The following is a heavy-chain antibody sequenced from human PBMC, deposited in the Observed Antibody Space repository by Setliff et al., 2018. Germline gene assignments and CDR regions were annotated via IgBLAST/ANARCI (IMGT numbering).Heavy chain of an antibody. V-gene: IGHV4-34*01. CDR1: GGSFSGYY. Sequence: PSETLSLTCAGYGGSFSGYYWSWIRQPPGKGLEWIGEINHSGSTNYNQSRKSRVTLSVDTSKTQFSLKLTSVSAADTAVYYCARRDSTGFYGYSFDFWGQGTLVTVPS. D-gene: IGHD3-22*01. J-gene: IGHJ4*02. CDR3: ARRDSTGFYGYSFDF. CDR2: INHSGST.